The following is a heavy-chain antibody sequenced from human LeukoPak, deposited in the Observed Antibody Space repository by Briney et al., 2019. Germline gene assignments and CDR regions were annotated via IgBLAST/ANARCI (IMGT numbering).Heavy chain of an antibody. J-gene: IGHJ4*02. CDR2: ISSSSSYI. CDR1: GFTFSSYS. Sequence: KPGGSLRLSCAASGFTFSSYSMNWVRQAPGKGLEWVSYISSSSSYIYYADSVKGRFTISRDNAKNTLYLQMNSLRAEDTAVYYCAKEAYTVTTYYFDYWGQGTLVTVSS. CDR3: AKEAYTVTTYYFDY. V-gene: IGHV3-21*01. D-gene: IGHD4-17*01.